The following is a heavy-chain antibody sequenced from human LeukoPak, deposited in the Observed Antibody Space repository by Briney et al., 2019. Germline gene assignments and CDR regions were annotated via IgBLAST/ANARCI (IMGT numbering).Heavy chain of an antibody. CDR3: ARLPNSSSYGRFWFDP. CDR2: IHHSGST. D-gene: IGHD6-6*01. Sequence: SETLSLTCTVSGGSITSSSYYWGWIRQPPGKGLEWIGSIHHSGSTYYNPSLRSRVTISADTSMNQFSLKLSSVTAADTAVYYCARLPNSSSYGRFWFDPWGQGTLVTVSS. V-gene: IGHV4-39*01. CDR1: GGSITSSSYY. J-gene: IGHJ5*02.